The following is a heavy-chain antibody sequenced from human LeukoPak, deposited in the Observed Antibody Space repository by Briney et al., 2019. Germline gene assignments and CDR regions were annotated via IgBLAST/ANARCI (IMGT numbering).Heavy chain of an antibody. CDR2: INVHSGDT. J-gene: IGHJ4*02. V-gene: IGHV1-2*02. CDR3: ARINYYDSSPPTAYDY. D-gene: IGHD3-22*01. Sequence: ASVKVSCKASGYSFTGYYTYWVRQAPGQGLEWMGWINVHSGDTNNAQKFQGRVTMTRDTSISTAYMELSRLRSDDTAVYYCARINYYDSSPPTAYDYWGQGTLVTVSS. CDR1: GYSFTGYY.